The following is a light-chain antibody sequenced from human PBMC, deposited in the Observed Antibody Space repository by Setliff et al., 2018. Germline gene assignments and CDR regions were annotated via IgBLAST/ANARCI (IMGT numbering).Light chain of an antibody. CDR3: CAYTASTTYV. CDR2: EVT. Sequence: QSVLTQPAAVSGSPGQSIAISCTGSNSDVGGYDYVSWYQQHPNRAPKLLIYEVTKRPSGVSDRFSGSKSGNTASLTISGLQAEDEAHYYCCAYTASTTYVFVNGTKVTVL. V-gene: IGLV2-14*01. J-gene: IGLJ1*01. CDR1: NSDVGGYDY.